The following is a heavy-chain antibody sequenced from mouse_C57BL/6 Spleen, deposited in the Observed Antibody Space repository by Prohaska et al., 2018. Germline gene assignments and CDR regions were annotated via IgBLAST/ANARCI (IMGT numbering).Heavy chain of an antibody. J-gene: IGHJ4*01. V-gene: IGHV1-50*01. CDR1: GYTFTSYW. Sequence: QVQLQQPGAELVKPGASVKLSCKASGYTFTSYWMQWVKQRPGQGLEWIGKIDPSDSYTNYNQKFKGKATLTVNTSSSTAYMQLSSLTSEDSAVYYCARAIYYGNYGDAMDYWGQGTSVTVSS. D-gene: IGHD2-1*01. CDR2: IDPSDSYT. CDR3: ARAIYYGNYGDAMDY.